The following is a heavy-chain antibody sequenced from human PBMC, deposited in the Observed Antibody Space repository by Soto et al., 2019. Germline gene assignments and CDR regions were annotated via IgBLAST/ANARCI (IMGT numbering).Heavy chain of an antibody. CDR1: GYSFAKYG. V-gene: IGHV1-18*01. J-gene: IGHJ4*02. CDR3: GRERQWEPVLY. Sequence: VQLVQSGGEVKRPGTSVKVSCEASGYSFAKYGITWVRQAPGQGLEWMGGISGYNTNTIYAQKFEGRVTMTKDTTTSTAYLEVRSPRCDDAAVYYCGRERQWEPVLYWRQGTPVHVPS. D-gene: IGHD1-26*01. CDR2: ISGYNTNT.